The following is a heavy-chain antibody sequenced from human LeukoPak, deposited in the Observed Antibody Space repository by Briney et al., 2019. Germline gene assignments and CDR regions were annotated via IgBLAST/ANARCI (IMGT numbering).Heavy chain of an antibody. CDR1: GNYW. CDR2: INSDGSWT. Sequence: GGSLRLSCAASGNYWMHWVRQVPGKGLVWVSHINSDGSWTSYADSVKGRYTISKDNAKNTVYLQMNSLRAEDTAVYYCVSFYETYWGRGTLVTVSS. J-gene: IGHJ4*02. CDR3: VSFYETY. V-gene: IGHV3-74*01. D-gene: IGHD2/OR15-2a*01.